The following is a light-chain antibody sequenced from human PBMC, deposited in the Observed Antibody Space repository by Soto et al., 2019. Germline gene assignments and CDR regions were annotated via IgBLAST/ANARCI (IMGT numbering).Light chain of an antibody. J-gene: IGKJ2*01. V-gene: IGKV4-1*01. CDR3: QQYYSTPYT. CDR1: RSLLYSSNTKNY. CDR2: WAS. Sequence: DIVMTQSPDSLAVSLGERATIKCKSSRSLLYSSNTKNYLAWYQHRPGQPPKLLFYWASTRESGVPDRFSGGGSGTDFTLTINSLQAEDVAVYYCQQYYSTPYTFGQGTTLEIK.